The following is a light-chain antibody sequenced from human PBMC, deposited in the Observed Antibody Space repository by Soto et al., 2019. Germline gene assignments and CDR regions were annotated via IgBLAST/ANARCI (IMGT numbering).Light chain of an antibody. CDR2: AAS. V-gene: IGKV1-39*01. CDR3: QQNYDTPRT. Sequence: DIQMTQSPSSLSASVGDRVTITCRASQSISSYLNWYQQKPGKAPKLLIYAASSLQSGVPSRFSGSGSGTDFTLTIGSLQPEDFAIYYCQQNYDTPRTFGQGTKVDIK. J-gene: IGKJ1*01. CDR1: QSISSY.